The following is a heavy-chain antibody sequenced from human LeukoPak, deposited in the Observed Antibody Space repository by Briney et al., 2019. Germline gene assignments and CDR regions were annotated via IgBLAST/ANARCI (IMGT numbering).Heavy chain of an antibody. D-gene: IGHD7-27*01. J-gene: IGHJ6*03. V-gene: IGHV4-31*03. Sequence: SETLSLTCTVSGGSISSGGYYWSWIRQHPGKGLEWIGYIYYSGSTYYNPSLKSRVTISVDTSKNQLSLKLSSVTATDTAVYYCAREIHRFTGYYYYMDVWGKGTTVTVSS. CDR3: AREIHRFTGYYYYMDV. CDR2: IYYSGST. CDR1: GGSISSGGYY.